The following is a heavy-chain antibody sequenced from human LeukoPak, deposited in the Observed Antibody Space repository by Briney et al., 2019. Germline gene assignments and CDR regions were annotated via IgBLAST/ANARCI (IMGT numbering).Heavy chain of an antibody. V-gene: IGHV4-31*03. D-gene: IGHD7-27*01. CDR3: ARPGNWGLYWYFDL. CDR2: IYYSGST. CDR1: GGSISSGGYY. J-gene: IGHJ2*01. Sequence: SETLSLTCTVSGGSISSGGYYWSWIRQHPGKGLEWIGYIYYSGSTYYNPSLKSRVTISVDTSKNQFSLKLSSVTAADTAVYYCARPGNWGLYWYFDLWGRGTLVTVSS.